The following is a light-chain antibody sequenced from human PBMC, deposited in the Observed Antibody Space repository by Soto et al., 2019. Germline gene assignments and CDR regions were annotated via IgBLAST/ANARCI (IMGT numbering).Light chain of an antibody. Sequence: ESVLTQSPGSLSLSPGETATLSCRASQSIINKYLAWYQQKPGQAPRLLIYGASIRATGVTDRFSGSGSGTDFTLTITRLEAEDFAVYSCQQYGTSPLMYTFGQGTKLGVK. CDR1: QSIINKY. V-gene: IGKV3-20*01. J-gene: IGKJ2*01. CDR2: GAS. CDR3: QQYGTSPLMYT.